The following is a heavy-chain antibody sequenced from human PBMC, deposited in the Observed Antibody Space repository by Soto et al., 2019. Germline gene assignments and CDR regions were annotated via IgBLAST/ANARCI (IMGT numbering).Heavy chain of an antibody. CDR3: ARGYCSRTSCYTGDAFDI. J-gene: IGHJ3*02. D-gene: IGHD2-2*02. CDR1: GFTFSSYN. Sequence: EVQLVESGGGLVKPGGSLRLSCAASGFTFSSYNMNWVRQAPGKGLEWVXXISSSSRYMYYADSVKGRLTISRDNAKNSLYLHMNSLRAEDTAVYYCARGYCSRTSCYTGDAFDIWGQGTVVTVSS. V-gene: IGHV3-21*01. CDR2: ISSSSRYM.